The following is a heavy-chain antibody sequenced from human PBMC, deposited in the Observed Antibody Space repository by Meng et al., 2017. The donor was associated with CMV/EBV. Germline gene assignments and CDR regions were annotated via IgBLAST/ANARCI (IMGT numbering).Heavy chain of an antibody. CDR2: IYYSGST. Sequence: GSLRLSCTVSGGSISSYYWSWIRQPPGKGLGWIGYIYYSGSTNYNPSLKSRVTISVDTSKNQFSLKLSSVTAADTAVYYCARGGDGYCSGGSCYSSYYYGMDVWGQGTTVTVSS. CDR3: ARGGDGYCSGGSCYSSYYYGMDV. D-gene: IGHD2-15*01. CDR1: GGSISSYY. J-gene: IGHJ6*02. V-gene: IGHV4-59*01.